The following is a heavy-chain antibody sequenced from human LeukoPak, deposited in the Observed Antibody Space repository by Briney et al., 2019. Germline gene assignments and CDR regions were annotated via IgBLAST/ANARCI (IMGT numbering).Heavy chain of an antibody. J-gene: IGHJ4*02. V-gene: IGHV3-21*01. CDR2: ISSSSSYI. D-gene: IGHD3-3*01. CDR1: GFTFSSYS. CDR3: ARAEVARSGLDY. Sequence: GGSLRLSCAASGFTFSSYSMNWVRQAPGKGLEWVSSISSSSSYIYYADSVKGRFTISRDNAKNSLYLQMSSLRAEDTAVYYCARAEVARSGLDYWGQGTLVTVSS.